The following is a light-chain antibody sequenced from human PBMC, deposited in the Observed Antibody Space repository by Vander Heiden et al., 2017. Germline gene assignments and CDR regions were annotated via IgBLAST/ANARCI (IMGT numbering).Light chain of an antibody. CDR2: EVT. CDR1: GSDLGRDDY. CDR3: CSYAGSDTLVV. V-gene: IGLV2-8*01. J-gene: IGLJ2*01. Sequence: QSPLPQPLSASQSPGQSVTISCTGTGSDLGRDDYVSWYQQHPGKAPKLILYEVTKRPSGVPDRFSGSKSGNTASLTVSGLRSEDEADYYCCSYAGSDTLVVFGGGTKLTVL.